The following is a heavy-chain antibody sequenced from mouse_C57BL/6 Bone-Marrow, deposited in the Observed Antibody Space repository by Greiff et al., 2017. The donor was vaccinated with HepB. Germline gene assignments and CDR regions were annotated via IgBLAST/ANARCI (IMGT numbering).Heavy chain of an antibody. CDR3: ARAITTVVAHWYFDV. J-gene: IGHJ1*03. D-gene: IGHD1-1*01. Sequence: QVQLQQSGAELVRPGTSVKVSCTASGYAFTNYLIAWVTQRPGQGLEWIGVINPGSGGTNYNEKFKGKATLTADKSSSTAYMQLSSLTSEDSAVYFCARAITTVVAHWYFDVWGTGTTVTVSS. CDR2: INPGSGGT. CDR1: GYAFTNYL. V-gene: IGHV1-54*01.